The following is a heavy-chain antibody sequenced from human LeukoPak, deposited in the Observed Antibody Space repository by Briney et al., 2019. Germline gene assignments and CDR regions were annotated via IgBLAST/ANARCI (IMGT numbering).Heavy chain of an antibody. CDR1: GLTFSGQW. Sequence: PGGSLRLSCAASGLTFSGQWMNWVREAPGQGLEWVGRIKSKTDGGTTDYAAPVKGRFTISRDDSKKTLYLQMNSLKTEDTAVYYCTTDPDYGYFDYWGQGTLVTVSS. CDR3: TTDPDYGYFDY. D-gene: IGHD4-17*01. J-gene: IGHJ4*02. V-gene: IGHV3-15*01. CDR2: IKSKTDGGTT.